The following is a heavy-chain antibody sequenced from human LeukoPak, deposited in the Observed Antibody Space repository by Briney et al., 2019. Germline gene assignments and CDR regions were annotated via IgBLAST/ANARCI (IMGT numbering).Heavy chain of an antibody. D-gene: IGHD6-13*01. CDR3: ARDRDSSSWSHFDY. V-gene: IGHV3-33*01. J-gene: IGHJ4*02. Sequence: GGSLRLSCAASGFTFSSYGMHWVRQAPGKGLEWVAVIWYDGSNKYYADYVKGRFTISRDNSKNTLYLQMNSLRAEDTAVYYCARDRDSSSWSHFDYWGQGTLVTVSS. CDR2: IWYDGSNK. CDR1: GFTFSSYG.